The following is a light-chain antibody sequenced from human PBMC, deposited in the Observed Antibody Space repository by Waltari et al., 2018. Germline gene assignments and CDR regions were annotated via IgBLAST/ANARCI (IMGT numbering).Light chain of an antibody. CDR3: QQFDTFPLT. J-gene: IGKJ5*01. Sequence: ELVMTQSPATLSVSPGERASLSCRASQSASTSLAWYQQTPGQAPRLLIYRASTRAAGIPDRFSGSGSGTEFTLTISSLQPEDFATYFCQQFDTFPLTFGQGTRLEIK. V-gene: IGKV3-15*01. CDR2: RAS. CDR1: QSASTS.